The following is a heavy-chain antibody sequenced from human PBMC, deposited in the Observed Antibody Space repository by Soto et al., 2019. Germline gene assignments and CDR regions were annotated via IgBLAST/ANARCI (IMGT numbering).Heavy chain of an antibody. CDR2: ISSSSSTI. CDR1: GFTFSSYS. J-gene: IGHJ4*02. V-gene: IGHV3-48*01. Sequence: EVQLVESGGGLVQPGGSLRLSCAASGFTFSSYSMNWVRQAPGKGLEWVSYISSSSSTIYYADSVKGRFTISRDNAKNSLYLQMNSLRAEDTAVYYCASRGSGLLEWFHGGQGTLVTVSS. D-gene: IGHD3-3*01. CDR3: ASRGSGLLEWFH.